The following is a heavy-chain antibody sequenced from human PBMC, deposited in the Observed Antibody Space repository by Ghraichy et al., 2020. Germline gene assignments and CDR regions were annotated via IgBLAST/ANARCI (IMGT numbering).Heavy chain of an antibody. Sequence: ASVKVSCKASGYTFTSYYMHWVRQAPGQGLEWMGIINPSGGSTSYAQKFQGRVTMTRDTSTSTVYMELSSLRSEDTAVYYCARDDSDESSWYYYNSNNWFDPWGQGTLVTVSS. CDR1: GYTFTSYY. D-gene: IGHD6-13*01. V-gene: IGHV1-46*03. J-gene: IGHJ5*02. CDR2: INPSGGST. CDR3: ARDDSDESSWYYYNSNNWFDP.